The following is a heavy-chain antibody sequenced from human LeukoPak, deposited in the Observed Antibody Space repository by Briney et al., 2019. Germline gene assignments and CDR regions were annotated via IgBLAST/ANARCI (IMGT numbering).Heavy chain of an antibody. CDR1: GGTFSSYA. D-gene: IGHD2-2*01. CDR2: IIPIFGAA. CDR3: ARDKPTLGYGGYQLLLGGMHWFDP. Sequence: SVKVSCKASGGTFSSYATSWVRQAPGQGLEWMGGIIPIFGAANYAQKFQGRVTMTRDTSTSTVYMELSSLRSEDTAVYYCARDKPTLGYGGYQLLLGGMHWFDPWGQGTLVTVSS. J-gene: IGHJ5*02. V-gene: IGHV1-69*05.